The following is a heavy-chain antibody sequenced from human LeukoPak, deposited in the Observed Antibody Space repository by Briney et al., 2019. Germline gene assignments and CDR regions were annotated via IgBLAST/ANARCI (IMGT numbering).Heavy chain of an antibody. Sequence: AGGSLRLSCAASGFSVSSNYMTWVRQAPGKGLEWVSVIHSGGRAYYADSVKGRFTTSRDNSKNTLDLQMNSLSVEDTAVYYCVGVETITMVRRASGDVWGKGTTVNVSS. J-gene: IGHJ6*04. D-gene: IGHD3-10*01. CDR1: GFSVSSNY. V-gene: IGHV3-66*02. CDR3: VGVETITMVRRASGDV. CDR2: IHSGGRA.